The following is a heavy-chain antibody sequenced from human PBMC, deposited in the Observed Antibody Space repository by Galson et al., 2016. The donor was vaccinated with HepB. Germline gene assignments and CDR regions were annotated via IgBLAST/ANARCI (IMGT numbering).Heavy chain of an antibody. CDR1: GFTFGRYW. D-gene: IGHD3-22*01. CDR3: ARGTLVATFTGGYFFDY. V-gene: IGHV3-7*03. J-gene: IGHJ4*01. Sequence: SLRLSCAASGFTFGRYWMSWVRQAPGKGLEWVANIKQDGSEKYYVDFVKGRFTISRDNAKNALYLQMNSLRAEDTALYYCARGTLVATFTGGYFFDYWGRGTLVTVPS. CDR2: IKQDGSEK.